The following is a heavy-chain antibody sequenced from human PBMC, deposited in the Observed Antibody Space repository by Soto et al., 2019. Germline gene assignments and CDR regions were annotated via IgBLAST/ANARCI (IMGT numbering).Heavy chain of an antibody. D-gene: IGHD6-13*01. J-gene: IGHJ6*02. CDR2: ISSSSRYI. CDR1: GFTCSSYT. CDR3: ARDLAAATSYGMDV. V-gene: IGHV3-21*01. Sequence: EVQLVESGGGLVKPGGSLRLSCAASGFTCSSYTMNWVRQAPGKGLEWVSSISSSSRYIYYADSVKGRFTISRDNAKNSLYLQMNSLRAEDTAVYYCARDLAAATSYGMDVWGQGTTVTVSS.